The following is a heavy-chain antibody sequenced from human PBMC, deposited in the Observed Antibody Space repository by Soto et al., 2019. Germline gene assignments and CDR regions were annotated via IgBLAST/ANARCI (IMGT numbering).Heavy chain of an antibody. CDR3: ANRPQYCSGGSCYSSYYGMGV. D-gene: IGHD2-15*01. CDR2: IIPIFGTA. CDR1: GGTFSSYA. V-gene: IGHV1-69*01. Sequence: QVQLVQSGAEVKKPGSSVKVSCKASGGTFSSYAISWVRQAPGQGLEWMGGIIPIFGTANYAQKFQGRVTITADESTSTAYMELSSLRSEDTAVYYCANRPQYCSGGSCYSSYYGMGVWGQGTTVTVSS. J-gene: IGHJ6*02.